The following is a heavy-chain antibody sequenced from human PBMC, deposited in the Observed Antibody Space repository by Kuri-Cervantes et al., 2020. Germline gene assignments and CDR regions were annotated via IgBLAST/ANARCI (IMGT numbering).Heavy chain of an antibody. J-gene: IGHJ4*02. D-gene: IGHD6-19*01. CDR1: GYTFTNHA. CDR3: ARSIAVVGKFDY. CDR2: INGGNGDI. V-gene: IGHV1-3*03. Sequence: ASVKVSCKASGYTFTNHAIHWVRQAPGQRLEWLGWINGGNGDIKYSQEFQGRITITKDTSATTSYMELRILRSEDTAVYYCARSIAVVGKFDYWGQGTLVTVSS.